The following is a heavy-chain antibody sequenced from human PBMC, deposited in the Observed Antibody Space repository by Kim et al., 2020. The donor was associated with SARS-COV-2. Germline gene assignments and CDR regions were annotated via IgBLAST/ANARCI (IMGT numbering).Heavy chain of an antibody. V-gene: IGHV4-34*01. J-gene: IGHJ4*02. CDR3: ALGVLSSRYLG. D-gene: IGHD3-16*01. CDR1: GGSFSGYY. CDR2: INHSGST. Sequence: SETLSLTCAVYGGSFSGYYWSWIRQPPGKGLEWIGEINHSGSTNYNPSLKSRVTISVDTSKNQFSLKLSSVTAADTAVYYCALGVLSSRYLGWGQGTLVTVSS.